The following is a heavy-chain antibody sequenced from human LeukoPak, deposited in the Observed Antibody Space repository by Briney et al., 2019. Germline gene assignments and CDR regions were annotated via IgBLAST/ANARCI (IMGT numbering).Heavy chain of an antibody. D-gene: IGHD2-2*01. Sequence: PGGSLRLSCAASGFTFSGYWMSWVRQASGKGLEWVANIKQDGSEKYYVDSVKGRFTISRDNAKNSLYLQMNSLRAEDTAVYYCARDWGKSSTSCVFDPWGQGTLVTVSS. CDR1: GFTFSGYW. CDR3: ARDWGKSSTSCVFDP. J-gene: IGHJ5*02. V-gene: IGHV3-7*01. CDR2: IKQDGSEK.